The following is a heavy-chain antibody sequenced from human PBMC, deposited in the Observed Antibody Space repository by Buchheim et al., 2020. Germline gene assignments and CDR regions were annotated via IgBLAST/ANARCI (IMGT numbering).Heavy chain of an antibody. D-gene: IGHD4-17*01. V-gene: IGHV1-46*03. CDR1: GYTFTSYY. CDR2: INPSGGSP. J-gene: IGHJ6*02. CDR3: ATHGAPKPNRNYYYYYGMDV. Sequence: QVQLVQSGAEVKKPGASVKISCKASGYTFTSYYMHWVRQAPGQGLEWMGIINPSGGSPSYAQKFQGRVTMTRDTSTSTVYMELSSLRSEDTAVYYCATHGAPKPNRNYYYYYGMDVWGQGTT.